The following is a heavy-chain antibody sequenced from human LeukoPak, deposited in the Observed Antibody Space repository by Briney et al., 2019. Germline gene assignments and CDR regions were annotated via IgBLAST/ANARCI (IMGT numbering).Heavy chain of an antibody. CDR3: AREEGATQDAN. CDR2: VYHTGGT. Sequence: SETLSLTCTVSGFSISSGYYWAWIRQPPGKGLEWIGSVYHTGGTYYNPSLKSRVTISVDTSRNQFSLRLSSVAAADTAVYYCAREEGATQDANWGQGTLVLVSS. J-gene: IGHJ4*02. V-gene: IGHV4-38-2*02. CDR1: GFSISSGYY. D-gene: IGHD1-26*01.